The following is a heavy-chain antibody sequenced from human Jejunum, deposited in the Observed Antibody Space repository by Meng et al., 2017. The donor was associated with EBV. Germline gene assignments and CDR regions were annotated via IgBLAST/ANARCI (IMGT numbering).Heavy chain of an antibody. V-gene: IGHV3-23*01. CDR1: GFTFSSST. D-gene: IGHD3-16*01. Sequence: ELLLLEFGGGLVQPGGSLRLSCAASGFTFSSSTMSWVRQAPGKGLEWVSAISGNDGSTYYADSVKGRFTISRDNSKNTLCLQMNSLRADDTAVYYCAKLTDSWGQGTLVTVSS. CDR2: ISGNDGST. CDR3: AKLTDS. J-gene: IGHJ4*02.